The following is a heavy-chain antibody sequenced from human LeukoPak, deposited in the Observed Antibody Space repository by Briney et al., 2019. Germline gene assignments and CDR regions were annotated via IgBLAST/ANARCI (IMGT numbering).Heavy chain of an antibody. J-gene: IGHJ6*03. CDR2: TYYRSKWYN. CDR1: GDSVSSNSAA. V-gene: IGHV6-1*01. Sequence: SQTLSLTCAISGDSVSSNSAAWNWIRQSPSRGLEWLGRTYYRSKWYNDYAVSVKSRITINPDTSKNQFSLQLNSVTPEDTAVYYCARDWPITAAGTYYYYYMDVWGKGTTVTVSS. CDR3: ARDWPITAAGTYYYYYMDV. D-gene: IGHD6-13*01.